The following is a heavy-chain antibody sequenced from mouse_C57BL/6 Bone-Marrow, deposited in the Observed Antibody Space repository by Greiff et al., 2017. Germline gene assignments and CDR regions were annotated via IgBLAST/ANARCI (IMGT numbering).Heavy chain of an antibody. CDR1: GNTFTSYP. CDR2: INPTGGYT. CDR3: ASSFAY. V-gene: IGHV1-4*01. J-gene: IGHJ3*01. Sequence: VQLQQSGADLANPGASGKMSCKASGNTFTSYPMHGVKQRPGQGLEWIGYINPTGGYTKYNQKFKDKATLTADKSSSTSYMQLISLTSEYSAVYYCASSFAYWGHGSLFTVSA.